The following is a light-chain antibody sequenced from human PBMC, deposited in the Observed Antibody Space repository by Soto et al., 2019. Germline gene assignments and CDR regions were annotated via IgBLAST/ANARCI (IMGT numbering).Light chain of an antibody. J-gene: IGKJ4*01. Sequence: EIVLTQSPATLSLSPGERATLSCRASQSVSSYLAWYQQKPGQAPRLLIYDASNRATGIPARFSGSGSGTDFTITISSLETEDFAVYYCQQRSHWPPTLTFGGGTKVEIK. V-gene: IGKV3-11*01. CDR2: DAS. CDR3: QQRSHWPPTLT. CDR1: QSVSSY.